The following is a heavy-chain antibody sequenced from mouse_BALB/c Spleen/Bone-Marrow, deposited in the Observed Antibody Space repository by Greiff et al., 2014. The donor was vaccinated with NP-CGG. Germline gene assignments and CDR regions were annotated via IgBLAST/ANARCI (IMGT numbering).Heavy chain of an antibody. J-gene: IGHJ2*01. CDR1: GYTFTSYW. CDR2: IFPGTGTT. CDR3: ASRDSSGYVPDY. V-gene: IGHV1S132*01. Sequence: QVQLQQSGAELVKPGASVKLSCKTSGYTFTSYWIQWVKQRPGQGLGWIGEIFPGTGTTYYNEKFKGKATLTIDTSSSTAYMQLSSLTSEDSAVYFCASRDSSGYVPDYWAKAPLSQSPQ. D-gene: IGHD3-2*01.